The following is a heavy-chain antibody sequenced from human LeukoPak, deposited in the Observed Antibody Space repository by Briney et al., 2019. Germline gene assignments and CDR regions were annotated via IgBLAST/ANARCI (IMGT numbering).Heavy chain of an antibody. J-gene: IGHJ3*02. CDR1: ADSFSSHY. D-gene: IGHD4-17*01. CDR2: ISYIGST. CDR3: ARDLVTVTKGFDI. V-gene: IGHV4-59*11. Sequence: SETLSLTCAVSADSFSSHYWTWIRQPPGKGLEWIGYISYIGSTNYNPSLKSRVTISIDTSKDQFSLKLTSVTAADTAVYYCARDLVTVTKGFDIWGQGTMVSVSS.